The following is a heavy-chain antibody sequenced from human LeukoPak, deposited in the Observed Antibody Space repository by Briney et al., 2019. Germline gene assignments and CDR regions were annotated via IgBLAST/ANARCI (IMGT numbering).Heavy chain of an antibody. CDR3: AREQLVTGLDV. J-gene: IGHJ6*02. D-gene: IGHD6-6*01. CDR1: GFTFDDYA. CDR2: ISWNSGYI. V-gene: IGHV3-9*01. Sequence: GGSLRLSCAASGFTFDDYAMHWVRQAPGKGLEWVSGISWNSGYIGYADSVKGRFTISRDNAKNSLYLQMNSLRAEDTALYYCAREQLVTGLDVWGQGTTVTVSS.